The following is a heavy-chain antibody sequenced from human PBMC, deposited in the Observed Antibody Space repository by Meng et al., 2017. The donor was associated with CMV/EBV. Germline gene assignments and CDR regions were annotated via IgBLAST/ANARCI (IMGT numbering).Heavy chain of an antibody. D-gene: IGHD3-22*01. J-gene: IGHJ3*02. V-gene: IGHV4-30-4*08. CDR1: RGTISGGDYY. CDR2: IYYSGST. CDR3: ARDLPIVVGAFDI. Sequence: HVQLQVSGSVLVKHSQTLSLTCTVSRGTISGGDYYWSWIRQPPGKGLEWIGDIYYSGSTYYNPSLKSRVTISVDTSKIQFSLKLSSVTAAETAVYYCARDLPIVVGAFDIWGQGTMVTVSS.